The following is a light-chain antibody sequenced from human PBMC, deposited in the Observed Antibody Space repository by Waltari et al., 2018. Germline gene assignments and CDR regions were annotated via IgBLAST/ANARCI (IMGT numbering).Light chain of an antibody. CDR2: AAS. J-gene: IGKJ4*01. CDR1: QTIRNY. CDR3: QQANSFPLT. Sequence: DIQMTQSPSSLSASVGDRVTINCRASQTIRNYLNWYQQKPGKAPKLLIYAASSLQSGVPSRFSGSESGTDFTLTISSLQPEDFATYYCQQANSFPLTFGGGTKVEIK. V-gene: IGKV1-39*01.